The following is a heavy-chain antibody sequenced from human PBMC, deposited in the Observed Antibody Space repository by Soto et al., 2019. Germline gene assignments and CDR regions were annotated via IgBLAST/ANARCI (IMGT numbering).Heavy chain of an antibody. D-gene: IGHD1-20*01. CDR2: INAGNGNT. V-gene: IGHV1-3*01. CDR3: ERCNWNQGDALDV. CDR1: GYSVTSYV. Sequence: QVQLVQSGAEVKKPGASVRVSCKASGYSVTSYVIHWVRQAPGQRLEWVGWINAGNGNTRYSQKFQGRVTISRDTSATTAYMELSSLRSEDTAMYFCERCNWNQGDALDVWGQGTVVTVSS. J-gene: IGHJ3*01.